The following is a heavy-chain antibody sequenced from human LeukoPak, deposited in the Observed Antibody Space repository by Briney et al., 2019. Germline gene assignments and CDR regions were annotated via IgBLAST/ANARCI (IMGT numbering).Heavy chain of an antibody. Sequence: PSETLSLTCTVSGGSISSSSYYWGWIRQPPGKGLEWIGSIYYNGSTYYNPSLKSRVTISVDTSKNQFSLKLSSVTAADTAVYYCARLDAEYCSGGSCRYYYGMDVWGQGTTVTVSS. D-gene: IGHD2-15*01. CDR2: IYYNGST. J-gene: IGHJ6*02. CDR3: ARLDAEYCSGGSCRYYYGMDV. V-gene: IGHV4-39*01. CDR1: GGSISSSSYY.